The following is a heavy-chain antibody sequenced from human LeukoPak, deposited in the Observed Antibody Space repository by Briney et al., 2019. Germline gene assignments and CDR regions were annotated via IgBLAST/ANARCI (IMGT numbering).Heavy chain of an antibody. CDR3: AIRIGAAAGIDY. J-gene: IGHJ4*02. CDR2: INHSGST. D-gene: IGHD6-13*01. CDR1: GGSFSGYY. Sequence: SETLSLTCAVYGGSFSGYYWSWIRQPPGKGLEWLGEINHSGSTNYNPSLKSRVTISVDTSKNQFSLKLSSVTAADTAVYYCAIRIGAAAGIDYWGQGTLVTVSS. V-gene: IGHV4-34*01.